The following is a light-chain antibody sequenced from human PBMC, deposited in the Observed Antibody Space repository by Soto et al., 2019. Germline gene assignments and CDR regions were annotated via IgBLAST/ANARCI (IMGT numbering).Light chain of an antibody. CDR2: GAS. CDR1: QSIRNNY. Sequence: EIVLTQSPGTLSLSPGERATLSCRASQSIRNNYLAWYQHKRGQAPRLLIYGASTRATGIPDRFSGSGSGTDFTLTISRLEPEDVAVYYCQQFDNSAITFGQGTRLEFK. V-gene: IGKV3-20*01. CDR3: QQFDNSAIT. J-gene: IGKJ5*01.